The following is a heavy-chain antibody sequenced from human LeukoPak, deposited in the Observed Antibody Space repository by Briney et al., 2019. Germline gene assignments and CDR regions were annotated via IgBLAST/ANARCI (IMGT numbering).Heavy chain of an antibody. J-gene: IGHJ4*02. Sequence: GGSLRLSCAASGFTFSSYAMRWVRQAPWKGPEWVSAISGSAGSTYYADSVKGRFTISRDNSKNTLYLQMNSLRAEDTAVYYCANIDDYGDYVDWGQGTLVTVSS. CDR1: GFTFSSYA. CDR2: ISGSAGST. D-gene: IGHD4-17*01. V-gene: IGHV3-23*01. CDR3: ANIDDYGDYVD.